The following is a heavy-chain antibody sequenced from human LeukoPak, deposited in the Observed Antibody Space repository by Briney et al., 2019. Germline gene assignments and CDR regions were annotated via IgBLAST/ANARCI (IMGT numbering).Heavy chain of an antibody. Sequence: GGSLRLSCAASGFTFSSYAMSWVRQAPGQGLGWGAASGGRGDSTYYADSLKGGFTFSRDNSKNTLYLQMNSLRAEDTAVYYCAKLVAVAGRNYWGQGTLVTVSS. CDR2: SGGRGDST. V-gene: IGHV3-23*01. D-gene: IGHD6-19*01. CDR1: GFTFSSYA. CDR3: AKLVAVAGRNY. J-gene: IGHJ4*02.